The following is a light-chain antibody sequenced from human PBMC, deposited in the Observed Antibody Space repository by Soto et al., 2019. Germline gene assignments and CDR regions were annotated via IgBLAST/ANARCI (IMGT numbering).Light chain of an antibody. CDR1: QSVSSSY. V-gene: IGKV3-20*01. CDR3: QQYGSSTYT. Sequence: EIVLTQSAGTLSLSPGERATLSCRASQSVSSSYLAWYQQKPGQAPRLLIYGASSRATGIPDRFSGSGSGTDFTLTIIRLEPEDFAVYYCQQYGSSTYTFGQGTKLEIK. CDR2: GAS. J-gene: IGKJ2*01.